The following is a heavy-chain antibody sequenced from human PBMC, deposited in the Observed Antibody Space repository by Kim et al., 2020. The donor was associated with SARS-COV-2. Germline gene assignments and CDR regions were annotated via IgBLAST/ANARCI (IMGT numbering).Heavy chain of an antibody. CDR2: IKSKTDGGTT. V-gene: IGHV3-15*01. D-gene: IGHD3-22*01. Sequence: GGSLRLSCAASGFTFSNAWMSWVRQAPGKGLEWVGRIKSKTDGGTTDYAAPVKGRFTISRDDSKNTLYLQMNSLKTEDTAVYYCTTDRIVTMIVVVMVHYYYYGMDVWGQGTTVTVSS. CDR3: TTDRIVTMIVVVMVHYYYYGMDV. J-gene: IGHJ6*02. CDR1: GFTFSNAW.